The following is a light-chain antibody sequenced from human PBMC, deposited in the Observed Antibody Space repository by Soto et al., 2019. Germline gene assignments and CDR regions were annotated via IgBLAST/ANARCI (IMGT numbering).Light chain of an antibody. CDR3: QQYGSSPHSWT. CDR2: GAS. V-gene: IGKV3-20*01. Sequence: EIVLTQSPATLSLSPGERATLSCRASQSVSSSYLAWYQQKPGQAPRLLIYGASSRATGIPDRFSGSGSGTDFALTISRLEPEDFAVYYCQQYGSSPHSWTFGQGTKVDIK. J-gene: IGKJ1*01. CDR1: QSVSSSY.